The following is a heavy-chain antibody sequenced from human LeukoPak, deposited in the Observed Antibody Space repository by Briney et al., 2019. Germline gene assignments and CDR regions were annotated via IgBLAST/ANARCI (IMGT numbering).Heavy chain of an antibody. CDR2: ISGDGGST. CDR1: GFTFDDYA. V-gene: IGHV3-43*02. D-gene: IGHD3-22*01. Sequence: GGSLRLSXAASGFTFDDYAMHWVSQAPGKGLEWVSLISGDGGSTYYADSVKGRFTVSRDNSKDMVYLQMNSLRTEDTAVYYCAKNRDSSDYPRDFDYWGQGTLVTVSS. J-gene: IGHJ4*02. CDR3: AKNRDSSDYPRDFDY.